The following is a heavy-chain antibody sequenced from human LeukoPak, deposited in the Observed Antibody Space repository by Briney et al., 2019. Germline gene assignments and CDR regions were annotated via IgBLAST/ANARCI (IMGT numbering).Heavy chain of an antibody. J-gene: IGHJ6*03. CDR3: ASTYSSTSWDYYYMDV. CDR2: ISAYNGNT. D-gene: IGHD2-2*01. Sequence: ASVKVSRKASGYTFTSNGISWVRQAPGQGLEWMGWISAYNGNTNYAQKLQGRVTMTTDTSTSTAYMELRSLRSDDTAVYYCASTYSSTSWDYYYMDVWGKGTTVTVSS. V-gene: IGHV1-18*01. CDR1: GYTFTSNG.